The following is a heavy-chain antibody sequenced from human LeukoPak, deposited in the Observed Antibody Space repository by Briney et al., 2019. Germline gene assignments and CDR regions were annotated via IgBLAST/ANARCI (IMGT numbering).Heavy chain of an antibody. V-gene: IGHV1-18*01. Sequence: GASVKVSCKASGYTFTSYGISWVRQAPGQGLEWMGWISAYNGNTNYAQKLHGRVTMTTDTSPTTAYMELRSLRSDDTAVYYCARVRGYYDSSGYYYAGWGQGTLVTVSS. CDR1: GYTFTSYG. J-gene: IGHJ4*02. CDR2: ISAYNGNT. CDR3: ARVRGYYDSSGYYYAG. D-gene: IGHD3-22*01.